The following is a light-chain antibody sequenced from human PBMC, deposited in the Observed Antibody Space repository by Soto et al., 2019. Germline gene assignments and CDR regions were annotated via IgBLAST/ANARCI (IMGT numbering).Light chain of an antibody. CDR1: QSISSY. J-gene: IGKJ5*01. CDR3: QQSYSTLR. Sequence: IQMTQSPSTLSASLGDRVAITFRASQSISSYLNWYQQKPGKAPKLLIYAASSLQSGVPSRFSGSGSGTDFTLTISSLQPEDFATYYCQQSYSTLRFGQGIRLQ. V-gene: IGKV1-39*01. CDR2: AAS.